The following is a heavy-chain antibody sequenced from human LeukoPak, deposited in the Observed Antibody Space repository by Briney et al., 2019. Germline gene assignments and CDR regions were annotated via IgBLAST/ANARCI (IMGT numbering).Heavy chain of an antibody. CDR2: IYYSGST. V-gene: IGHV4-39*07. D-gene: IGHD6-13*01. Sequence: SETLSLTCTVSGGSISSSSYYWGWIRQPPGKGLEWIGSIYYSGSTYYNPSLKSRVTISVDTSKNQFSLKLSSVTAADTAVYYCARDPLAAAGTGALDIWGQGTMVTVSS. CDR1: GGSISSSSYY. CDR3: ARDPLAAAGTGALDI. J-gene: IGHJ3*02.